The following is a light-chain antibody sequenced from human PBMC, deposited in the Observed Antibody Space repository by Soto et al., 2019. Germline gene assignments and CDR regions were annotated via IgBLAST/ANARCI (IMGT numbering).Light chain of an antibody. V-gene: IGKV3D-20*02. CDR3: QQRSNWPPA. J-gene: IGKJ5*01. CDR2: GAS. Sequence: VYLSPGERATLSCRASQSVSSGYLAWYQQRPGQAPRLLIYGASTRATGIPDRFSGSGSGTDFTLTISALEPEDFAVYYCQQRSNWPPAFGQGTRLEIK. CDR1: QSVSSGY.